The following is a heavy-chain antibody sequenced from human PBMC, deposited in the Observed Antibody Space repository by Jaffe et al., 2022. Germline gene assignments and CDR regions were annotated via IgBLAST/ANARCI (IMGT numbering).Heavy chain of an antibody. D-gene: IGHD2-15*01. J-gene: IGHJ5*02. CDR3: ASGDSVSGFDP. CDR1: GFTFSSYG. Sequence: QVQLVESGGGVVQPGGSLRLSCAASGFTFSSYGMHWVRQAPGKGLEWVAFIRYDGSNKYYADSVKGRFTISRDNSKNTLYLQMNSLRAEDTAVYYCASGDSVSGFDPWGQGTLVTVSS. CDR2: IRYDGSNK. V-gene: IGHV3-30*02.